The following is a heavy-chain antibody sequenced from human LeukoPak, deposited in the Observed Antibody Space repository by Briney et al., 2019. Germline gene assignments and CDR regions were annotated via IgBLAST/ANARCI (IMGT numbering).Heavy chain of an antibody. CDR1: GFTFSSYW. V-gene: IGHV3-7*01. CDR3: ARDRGYGSGSQALYYFDY. Sequence: GGSLRLSCAASGFTFSSYWMSWVRQAPGKGLEWVANIKQDGSEKYYVDSVKGRFTISRDNAKNSLYLQMNSLRAEDTAVYYCARDRGYGSGSQALYYFDYWGQGTLVTVSS. D-gene: IGHD3-10*01. J-gene: IGHJ4*02. CDR2: IKQDGSEK.